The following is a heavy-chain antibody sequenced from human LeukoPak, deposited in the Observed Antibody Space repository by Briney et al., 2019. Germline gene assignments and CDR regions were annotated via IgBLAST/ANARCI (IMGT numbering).Heavy chain of an antibody. CDR1: GGSFSGYY. CDR3: ARGIAAAGSYFDY. CDR2: INHSGST. Sequence: SETLSLTCAVYGGSFSGYYWSWIRQPPGKGLEWIGEINHSGSTNYNPSLKSRVTISVDTSKNQFSLKLGSVTAADTAVYYCARGIAAAGSYFDYWGQGTLVTVSS. J-gene: IGHJ4*02. V-gene: IGHV4-34*01. D-gene: IGHD6-13*01.